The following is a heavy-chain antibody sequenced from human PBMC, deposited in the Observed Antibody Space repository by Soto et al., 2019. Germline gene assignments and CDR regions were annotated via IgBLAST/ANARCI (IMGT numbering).Heavy chain of an antibody. CDR1: GFTFSDHY. D-gene: IGHD1-7*01. Sequence: EVQLVESGGDLVQPGGSLRLSYAVSGFTFSDHYMDWVRQAPGKGLEWVGRIRNIANSYTTDYAASVKGRFTISRDDSKNSLKTEDTAMYYCARRITGTPPADGGSWGQGTLVTVSS. CDR2: IRNIANSYTT. V-gene: IGHV3-72*01. J-gene: IGHJ5*02. CDR3: ARRITGTPPADGGS.